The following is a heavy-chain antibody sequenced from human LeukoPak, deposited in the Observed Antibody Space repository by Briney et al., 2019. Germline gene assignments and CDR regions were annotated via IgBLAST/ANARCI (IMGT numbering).Heavy chain of an antibody. CDR1: GFTFSSYE. Sequence: GGSLRLSCAASGFTFSSYEMNWVRQAPGKGLEWVSYISSSGSTIYYADSVKGRFTISRDNAKNSLYLQMNSLRAEDMALYYCAKSGLYGDLLGGYFDYWGQGTLVTVSS. J-gene: IGHJ4*02. CDR3: AKSGLYGDLLGGYFDY. D-gene: IGHD3-16*01. V-gene: IGHV3-48*03. CDR2: ISSSGSTI.